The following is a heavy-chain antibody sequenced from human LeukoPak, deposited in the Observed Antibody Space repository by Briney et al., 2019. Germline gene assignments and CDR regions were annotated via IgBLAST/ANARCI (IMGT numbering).Heavy chain of an antibody. CDR1: GYTFTSYG. V-gene: IGHV1-18*01. CDR3: ASPRETRFPIAARPFDY. Sequence: ASVKVSCKASGYTFTSYGISWVRQAPGQGLEWMGWISAYNGNTNYAQKLQSRVTMTTDTSTSTAYMELSRLRSDDTAVYYCASPRETRFPIAARPFDYWGQGTLVTVSS. CDR2: ISAYNGNT. D-gene: IGHD6-6*01. J-gene: IGHJ4*02.